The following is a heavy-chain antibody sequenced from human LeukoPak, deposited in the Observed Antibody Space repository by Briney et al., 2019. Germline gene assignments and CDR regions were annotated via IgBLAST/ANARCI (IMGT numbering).Heavy chain of an antibody. Sequence: GGSLRLSCPASGFTVSSNYMSWVRQAPGKGLEWVSVIYSGGSTYYADSVKGRFTISRDNSKNTLYLQMNSLRAEDTAVYYCARGGQASGWSAIDYWGQGTLVTVSS. CDR1: GFTVSSNY. CDR3: ARGGQASGWSAIDY. CDR2: IYSGGST. D-gene: IGHD6-19*01. J-gene: IGHJ4*02. V-gene: IGHV3-66*01.